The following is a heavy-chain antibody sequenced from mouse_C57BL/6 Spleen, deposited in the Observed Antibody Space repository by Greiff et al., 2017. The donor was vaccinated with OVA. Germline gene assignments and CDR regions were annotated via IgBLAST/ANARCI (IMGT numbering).Heavy chain of an antibody. Sequence: QVQLQQPGAELVKPGASVKLSCKASGYTFTSYWITWVKQRPGQGLEWIGDIYPGSGSTNYNEKFKGKATLTVDTSSSTAYMQLSSLTSEDSAVYYCARGSYGNYPSWFAYWGQGTLVTVSA. D-gene: IGHD2-10*02. V-gene: IGHV1-55*01. CDR2: IYPGSGST. CDR1: GYTFTSYW. CDR3: ARGSYGNYPSWFAY. J-gene: IGHJ3*01.